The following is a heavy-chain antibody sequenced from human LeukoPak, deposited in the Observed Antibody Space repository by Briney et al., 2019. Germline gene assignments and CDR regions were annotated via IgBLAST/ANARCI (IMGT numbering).Heavy chain of an antibody. CDR1: GFTVSSNS. J-gene: IGHJ4*02. CDR3: ARRAGAYSHPYDY. Sequence: GGFLRLSCTVSGFTVSSNSMSWVRQAPGKGLEWASFIYSSVTHYSDSVKGRFTISRDNSRNTLFLQMNSLRAEDTAVYYCARRAGAYSHPYDYWGQGTLVTVSS. CDR2: IYSSVT. D-gene: IGHD4/OR15-4a*01. V-gene: IGHV3-53*01.